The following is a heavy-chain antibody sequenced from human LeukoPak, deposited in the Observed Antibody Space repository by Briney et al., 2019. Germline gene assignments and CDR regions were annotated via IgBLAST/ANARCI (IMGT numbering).Heavy chain of an antibody. Sequence: GALRLSCAASGFTFSSYWMNWARQAPGKGLEWVASINHNGNVNYYVDSVKGRFTISRDNAKNSLYLQMSNLRAEDTAVYFCARGGGLDVWGQGATVTVSS. CDR3: ARGGGLDV. J-gene: IGHJ6*02. V-gene: IGHV3-7*03. CDR2: INHNGNVN. D-gene: IGHD3-16*01. CDR1: GFTFSSYW.